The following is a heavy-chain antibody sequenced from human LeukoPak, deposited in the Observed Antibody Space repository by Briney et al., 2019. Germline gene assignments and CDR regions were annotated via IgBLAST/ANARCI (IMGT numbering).Heavy chain of an antibody. Sequence: SETLSPTCAVSGYSISSGYYWGWIRQPPGKGLEWIGSIYHSGSTYYNPSLKSRVTISVDTSKNQFSLKLTSVTAADTAVYYCARDASSGGHYWGQGTLVTVSS. CDR3: ARDASSGGHY. V-gene: IGHV4-38-2*02. CDR2: IYHSGST. CDR1: GYSISSGYY. D-gene: IGHD6-19*01. J-gene: IGHJ4*02.